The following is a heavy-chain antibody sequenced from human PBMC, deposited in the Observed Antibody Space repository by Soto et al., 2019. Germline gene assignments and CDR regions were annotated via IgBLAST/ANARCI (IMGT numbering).Heavy chain of an antibody. J-gene: IGHJ4*02. CDR1: GFTFSSYA. CDR3: VKDISGNQGY. V-gene: IGHV3-64D*06. Sequence: PGGSLRLSCSASGFTFSSYAMHWVRQAPGKGLEYVSAISSNGGSTYYADSLKSRFTISRDNSKNTLYLQMSSLRAEDTAVYYCVKDISGNQGYWGQGTMVTVSS. D-gene: IGHD3-10*01. CDR2: ISSNGGST.